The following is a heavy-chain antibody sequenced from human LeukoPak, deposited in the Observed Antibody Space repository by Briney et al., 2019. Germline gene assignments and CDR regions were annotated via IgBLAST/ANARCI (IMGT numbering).Heavy chain of an antibody. Sequence: PGRSLRLSCAPSGFTFSSFDMHCVRQPAGQGLEWVSTIGTASDTYYPGSVEARFTLSRDNAKNSLYLQMNSLTAGDTAVYYCARGPPRGKYYYMDVWGKGTTVTVSS. J-gene: IGHJ6*03. CDR1: GFTFSSFD. V-gene: IGHV3-13*01. CDR2: IGTASDT. CDR3: ARGPPRGKYYYMDV. D-gene: IGHD1-1*01.